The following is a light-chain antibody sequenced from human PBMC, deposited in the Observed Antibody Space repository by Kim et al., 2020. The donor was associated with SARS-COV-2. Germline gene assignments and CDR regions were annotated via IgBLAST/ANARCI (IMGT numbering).Light chain of an antibody. V-gene: IGLV4-69*01. J-gene: IGLJ3*02. Sequence: QPVLTQSPSASASLGASVKLTCTLSSGHSSNPIAWHQQQAEKGPRYLMTLNSDGSHSKGDGIPDRFSGSSSGAERYLTISGLQSDDEADYYCQTWGTGIWVFGGGTTLTV. CDR2: LNSDGSH. CDR1: SGHSSNP. CDR3: QTWGTGIWV.